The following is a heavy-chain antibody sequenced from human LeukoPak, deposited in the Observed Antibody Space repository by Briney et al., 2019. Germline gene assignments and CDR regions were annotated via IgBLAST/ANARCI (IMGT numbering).Heavy chain of an antibody. CDR1: GGFISNHY. CDR3: ARDPTTVTKGFDI. CDR2: ISYSGST. V-gene: IGHV4-59*11. J-gene: IGHJ3*02. Sequence: SETLSLTCTVSGGFISNHYWTWIRQPPGKGLEWIGYISYSGSTNYNPSLRSRVTISIDTSNNQISQRLSPVTAADTAVYYCARDPTTVTKGFDIWGLGTMVTVSP. D-gene: IGHD4-17*01.